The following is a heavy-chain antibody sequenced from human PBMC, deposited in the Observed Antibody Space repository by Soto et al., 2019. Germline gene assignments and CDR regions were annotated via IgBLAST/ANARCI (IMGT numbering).Heavy chain of an antibody. J-gene: IGHJ5*02. CDR1: GGTFSSYA. CDR3: ARAVASKPLVWFDP. Sequence: QVQLVQSGAEVKKPGSSVKVSCKASGGTFSSYAISWVRQAPGQGLEWMGGIIPIFGTANYAQKFQGRVTITADESTSTAYRELSSMRSEDTAVYYCARAVASKPLVWFDPSGQGTLVTVSS. V-gene: IGHV1-69*01. CDR2: IIPIFGTA. D-gene: IGHD5-12*01.